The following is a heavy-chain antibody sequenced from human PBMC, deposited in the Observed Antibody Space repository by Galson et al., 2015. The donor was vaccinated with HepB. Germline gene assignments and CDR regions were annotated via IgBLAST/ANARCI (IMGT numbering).Heavy chain of an antibody. CDR1: GYSFTSYW. CDR3: AMGPTVVTPQRYWYFDL. J-gene: IGHJ2*01. Sequence: QSGAEVKKPGESLKISCKGSGYSFTSYWIGWVRQMPGKGLEWMGIIYPGDSDTRYSPSFQGQVTISADKSTSTAYMELSSLRSEDTAVYYCAMGPTVVTPQRYWYFDLWGRGTLVTVSS. D-gene: IGHD4-23*01. CDR2: IYPGDSDT. V-gene: IGHV5-51*01.